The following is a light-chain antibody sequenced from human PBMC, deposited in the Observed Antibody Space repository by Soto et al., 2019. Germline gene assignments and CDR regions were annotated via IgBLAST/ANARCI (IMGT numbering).Light chain of an antibody. CDR1: QSVSSN. CDR2: GAS. Sequence: EIVMTQSRATLSVSPGERATLSCRASQSVSSNLAWYQQKPGQAPRLLIYGASTRATGIPVRFSGSGSGTEFTLTISSLQSEDFAVYYCQQYNNWPGTFGQGTKVEIK. J-gene: IGKJ1*01. V-gene: IGKV3-15*01. CDR3: QQYNNWPGT.